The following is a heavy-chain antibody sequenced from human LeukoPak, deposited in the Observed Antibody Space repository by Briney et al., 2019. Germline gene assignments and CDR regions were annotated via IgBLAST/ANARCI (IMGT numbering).Heavy chain of an antibody. D-gene: IGHD5-24*01. V-gene: IGHV4-34*01. CDR2: INHSGST. CDR3: ARGPRWATYYRGYFDY. CDR1: GGSFSGYY. Sequence: SETLSLTCAVYGGSFSGYYWSWIRQPPGKGLEWIGEINHSGSTNYNPSLKSRVTISVDTSKNQFSLKLSSVTAADTAVYYCARGPRWATYYRGYFDYWGQGTLVTVSS. J-gene: IGHJ4*02.